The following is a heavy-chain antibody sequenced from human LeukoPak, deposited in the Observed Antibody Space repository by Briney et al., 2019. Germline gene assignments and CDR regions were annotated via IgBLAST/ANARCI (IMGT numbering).Heavy chain of an antibody. D-gene: IGHD4-11*01. J-gene: IGHJ6*03. CDR3: ARGPACSNYGDYYYYYMDV. CDR1: GYTFTSHD. CDR2: MNPNSGNT. V-gene: IGHV1-8*01. Sequence: GASVNVSCKASGYTFTSHDINWVRQATGQGLEWMGWMNPNSGNTGYAQKFQGRVTITRNTSISTAYMELRSLRSEDTAVYYCARGPACSNYGDYYYYYMDVWGKGTTVTVSS.